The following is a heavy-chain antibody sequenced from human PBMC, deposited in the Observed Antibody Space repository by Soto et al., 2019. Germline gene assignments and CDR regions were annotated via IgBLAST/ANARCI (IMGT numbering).Heavy chain of an antibody. Sequence: SERLSLTCTVSGGSISSGGYYWSWIRQHPGKGLEWIGYIYYSGSTYYNPSLKSRVTISVDTSKNQFSLKLSSVTAADTAVYYCAREGITMVRENYYYYYMDVRGQGTTVTVSS. CDR2: IYYSGST. D-gene: IGHD3-10*01. J-gene: IGHJ6*03. CDR1: GGSISSGGYY. CDR3: AREGITMVRENYYYYYMDV. V-gene: IGHV4-31*03.